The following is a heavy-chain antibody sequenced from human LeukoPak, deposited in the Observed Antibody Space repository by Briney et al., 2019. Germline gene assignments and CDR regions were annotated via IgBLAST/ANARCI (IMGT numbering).Heavy chain of an antibody. CDR2: FDPEDGET. V-gene: IGHV1-24*01. CDR1: GYTLTELS. D-gene: IGHD1-26*01. Sequence: ASVKVSYKVSGYTLTELSMHRVRQAPGKGLEWMGGFDPEDGETIYAQKFQGRVTMTEDTSTDTAYMELSSLRSEDTAVYYCATWSGIVGASDAFDIWGQGTMVTVSS. J-gene: IGHJ3*02. CDR3: ATWSGIVGASDAFDI.